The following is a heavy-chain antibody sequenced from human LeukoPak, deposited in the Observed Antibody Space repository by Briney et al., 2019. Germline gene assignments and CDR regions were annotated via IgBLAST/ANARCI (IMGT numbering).Heavy chain of an antibody. J-gene: IGHJ4*02. D-gene: IGHD6-19*01. CDR3: ARGRRGAVAGTFGY. Sequence: SETLSLTCAVYGGSFSGYYCSRVRQPPGKGLEWIGEINHSGTTNYNPSLKSRVTISVDTSKNQFSLKLSSVPAADTAVYYCARGRRGAVAGTFGYWGQGTLVTVSS. V-gene: IGHV4-34*01. CDR1: GGSFSGYY. CDR2: INHSGTT.